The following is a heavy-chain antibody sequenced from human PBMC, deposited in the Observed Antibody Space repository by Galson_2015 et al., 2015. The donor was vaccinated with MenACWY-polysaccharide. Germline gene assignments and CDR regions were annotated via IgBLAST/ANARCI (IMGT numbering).Heavy chain of an antibody. CDR1: GFTFSSYS. D-gene: IGHD3-22*01. CDR2: ISSSSSTI. V-gene: IGHV3-48*01. CDR3: ARAPDYYDSTFDY. J-gene: IGHJ4*02. Sequence: SLRLSCAASGFTFSSYSMNWVHQAPGKGLEWVSYISSSSSTIYYADSVKGRFTISRDNAKNSLYLQMNSLRAEDTAVYYCARAPDYYDSTFDYWGQGTLVTVSS.